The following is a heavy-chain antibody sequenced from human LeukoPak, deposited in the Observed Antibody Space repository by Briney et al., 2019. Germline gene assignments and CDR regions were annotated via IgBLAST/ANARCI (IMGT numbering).Heavy chain of an antibody. V-gene: IGHV3-66*01. J-gene: IGHJ4*02. CDR1: GFTFSTYS. CDR2: IYTGGGT. Sequence: GGSLRLSCAASGFTFSTYSMNWVRQAPGKGLEWVSVIYTGGGTSYADSVKGRFTISRDSSKNTLFLQMNSLRAEDTAVYYCARASTLRTGDAHWGQGTLVTVSS. CDR3: ARASTLRTGDAH. D-gene: IGHD7-27*01.